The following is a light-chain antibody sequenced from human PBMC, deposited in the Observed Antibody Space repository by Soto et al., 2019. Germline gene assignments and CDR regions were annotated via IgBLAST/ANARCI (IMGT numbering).Light chain of an antibody. J-gene: IGLJ3*02. CDR2: EVS. CDR1: SSDVGGYNY. Sequence: QSALTQPASVSGSPGQSITISCTGTSSDVGGYNYVSWYQQHPGKAPKLMIYEVSNRPSGVSNRFSGSKSGNTASLTISGLQAEDAADYYCTSYTRSSTPRVFGGGTKLTVL. CDR3: TSYTRSSTPRV. V-gene: IGLV2-14*01.